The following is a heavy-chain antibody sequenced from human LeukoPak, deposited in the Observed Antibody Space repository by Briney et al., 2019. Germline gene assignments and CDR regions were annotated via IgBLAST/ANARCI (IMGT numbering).Heavy chain of an antibody. Sequence: GGSLRLSCAASGFTFSSYSMNWVRQAPGKGLEWVSYITSSSSTIYYADSVKGRFTISRDNAKNSLYLQMNSLRAEDTAVYYCARGFSGSYGYFDYWGQGTLVTVSS. CDR1: GFTFSSYS. J-gene: IGHJ4*02. V-gene: IGHV3-48*01. CDR3: ARGFSGSYGYFDY. CDR2: ITSSSSTI. D-gene: IGHD5-18*01.